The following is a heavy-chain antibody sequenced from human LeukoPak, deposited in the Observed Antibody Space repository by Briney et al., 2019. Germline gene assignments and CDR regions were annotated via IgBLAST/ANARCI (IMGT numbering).Heavy chain of an antibody. J-gene: IGHJ4*02. CDR2: VYTGGTT. V-gene: IGHV3-66*01. CDR1: GFTVSSSY. D-gene: IGHD5-18*01. CDR3: ARDSGYSYGGFDY. Sequence: GGSLILSCAASGFTVSSSYMNWVRQAPGKGLEWVSVVYTGGTTYFADSVKGRFTISRDNSENTLYLHMNSLRAEDTAVYYCARDSGYSYGGFDYWGQGTLVTVSS.